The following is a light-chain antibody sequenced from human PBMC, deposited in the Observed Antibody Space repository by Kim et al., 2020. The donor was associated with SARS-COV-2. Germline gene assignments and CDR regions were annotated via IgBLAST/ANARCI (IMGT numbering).Light chain of an antibody. CDR2: TTN. CDR3: SSWDSSINAWV. V-gene: IGLV10-54*04. CDR1: RDNVGNNG. J-gene: IGLJ2*01. Sequence: RQTTHPSCSGKRDNVGNNGAAWLQQHLGHPPRLLSYTTNNRPSGISERFSASRSGDTASLTISGLQPEDEADYYCSSWDSSINAWVFGGGTQLTVL.